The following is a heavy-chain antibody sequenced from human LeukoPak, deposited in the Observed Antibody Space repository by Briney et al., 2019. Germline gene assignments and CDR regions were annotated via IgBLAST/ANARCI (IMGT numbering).Heavy chain of an antibody. Sequence: GESLKISCKGFGYSFTTYWIGWVRQMPGKGLEWMGIIYPGGSYTRYSPSFQGQVTISADQSTSTAYLQWSSLKASDTAIYYCACRKYYDTWSDPWGREPWSPSPQ. CDR1: GYSFTTYW. D-gene: IGHD3-3*01. V-gene: IGHV5-51*01. CDR3: ACRKYYDTWSDP. J-gene: IGHJ5*02. CDR2: IYPGGSYT.